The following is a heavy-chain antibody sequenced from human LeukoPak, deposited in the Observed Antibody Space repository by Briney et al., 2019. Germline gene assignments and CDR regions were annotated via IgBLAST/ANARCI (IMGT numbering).Heavy chain of an antibody. CDR3: AKLYSGSYQLDY. CDR2: ISYDGSNK. V-gene: IGHV3-30*18. CDR1: GFTFSIYG. Sequence: GGSLRLSCAASGFTFSIYGMHWVRQAPGKGLEWVAVISYDGSNKYYADSVKGRFTISRDNSKNTLYLQMNSLRAEDTAVYYCAKLYSGSYQLDYWGQGTLVTVSS. D-gene: IGHD1-26*01. J-gene: IGHJ4*02.